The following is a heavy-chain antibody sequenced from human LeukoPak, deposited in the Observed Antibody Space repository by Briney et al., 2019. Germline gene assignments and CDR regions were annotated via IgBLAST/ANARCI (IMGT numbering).Heavy chain of an antibody. D-gene: IGHD3-22*01. CDR2: ISAYNGST. J-gene: IGHJ4*02. CDR1: GYTFTSYG. V-gene: IGHV1-18*01. CDR3: ARDGDGYDSSGYYSY. Sequence: ASVKVSCKASGYTFTSYGISWVRQAPGQGLEWMGWISAYNGSTNYAQKLQGRVTMTTDTSTSTAYMELRSLRSDDTAVYYCARDGDGYDSSGYYSYWGQGTLVTVSS.